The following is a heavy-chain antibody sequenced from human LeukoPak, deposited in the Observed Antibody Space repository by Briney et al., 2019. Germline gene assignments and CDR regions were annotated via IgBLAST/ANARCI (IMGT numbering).Heavy chain of an antibody. J-gene: IGHJ5*02. CDR1: GYGFTSYW. D-gene: IGHD3-10*01. Sequence: GESLKISCKGSGYGFTSYWIGWVRQMPGKGLEWMGIIYPGDSDTRYSPSFQGQATISADKSISTAYLQWSSLKASDTAMYYCARRSTMVGLNWFDPWGQGTLVTVSS. V-gene: IGHV5-51*01. CDR3: ARRSTMVGLNWFDP. CDR2: IYPGDSDT.